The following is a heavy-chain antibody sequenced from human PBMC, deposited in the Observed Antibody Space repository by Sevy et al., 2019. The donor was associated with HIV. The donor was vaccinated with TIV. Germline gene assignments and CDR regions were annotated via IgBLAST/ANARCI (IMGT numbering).Heavy chain of an antibody. J-gene: IGHJ5*02. Sequence: GGSLRLSCAASGFTVSSSYMTWVRQPPGKGLEWVSVIYSGGSTYYADSVKGRFTISRDNSKNTLYLQMNNLRADDTAVYYCARGRGVFGAVAINWFHPWGQGALVTVSS. CDR2: IYSGGST. CDR3: ARGRGVFGAVAINWFHP. D-gene: IGHD3-3*01. V-gene: IGHV3-53*01. CDR1: GFTVSSSY.